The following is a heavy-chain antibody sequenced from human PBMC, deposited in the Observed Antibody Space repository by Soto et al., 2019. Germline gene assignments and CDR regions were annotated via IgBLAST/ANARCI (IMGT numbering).Heavy chain of an antibody. CDR2: ISYDGSNK. D-gene: IGHD6-13*01. CDR3: AREQLVLAFTYYYYYYGMDV. J-gene: IGHJ6*02. V-gene: IGHV3-30-3*01. CDR1: GFTFSSYA. Sequence: LRLSCAASGFTFSSYAMHWVRQAPGKGLEWVAVISYDGSNKYYADSVKGRFTISRDNSKNTLYLQMNSLRAEDTAVYYCAREQLVLAFTYYYYYYGMDVWGQGTTVTVSS.